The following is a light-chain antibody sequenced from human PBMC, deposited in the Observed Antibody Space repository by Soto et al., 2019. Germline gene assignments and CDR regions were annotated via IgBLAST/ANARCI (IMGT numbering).Light chain of an antibody. CDR2: GAS. CDR3: QQYNTWPVT. J-gene: IGKJ4*01. Sequence: EIVMTQSPATLSVSPGERVTSSYRASQSVTSNLAWYQHKPGQAPRAIISGASTGATGVPARFSGGGSGTECTLTINSLQSEDVAVYYCQQYNTWPVTLGGGTKVDIK. CDR1: QSVTSN. V-gene: IGKV3-15*01.